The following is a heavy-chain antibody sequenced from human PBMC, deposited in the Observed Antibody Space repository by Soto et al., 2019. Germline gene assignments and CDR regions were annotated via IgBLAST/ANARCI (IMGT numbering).Heavy chain of an antibody. Sequence: GGSLRLSCAASGFTFSSYAMTWVRQAPGKGLEWVSAISDSGGSTYYADSVKGRFTISRDNSKNTLFLQMNSLRVEDTAVYYCAKGERYCINGVCYRDYWGQGALVTVS. J-gene: IGHJ4*02. CDR1: GFTFSSYA. CDR3: AKGERYCINGVCYRDY. D-gene: IGHD2-8*01. CDR2: ISDSGGST. V-gene: IGHV3-23*01.